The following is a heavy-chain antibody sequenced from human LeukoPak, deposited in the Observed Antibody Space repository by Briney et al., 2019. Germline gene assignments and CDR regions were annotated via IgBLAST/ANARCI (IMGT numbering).Heavy chain of an antibody. J-gene: IGHJ5*02. V-gene: IGHV1-8*01. CDR1: GYTFTSYD. Sequence: ASVKVSCKASGYTFTSYDINWVRQAPGQGLEWMGWMNPNSGNTGYAQKFQGRVTMTRNTSISTAYMELSSLRSEDTAVYYCARGSVVVTPYNWFDPWGQGTLVTVSS. CDR3: ARGSVVVTPYNWFDP. CDR2: MNPNSGNT. D-gene: IGHD4-23*01.